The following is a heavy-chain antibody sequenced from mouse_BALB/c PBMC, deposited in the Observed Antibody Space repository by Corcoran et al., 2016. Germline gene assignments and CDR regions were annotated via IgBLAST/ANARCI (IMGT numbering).Heavy chain of an antibody. CDR3: ARNLRYGFDY. D-gene: IGHD1-1*01. V-gene: IGHV14-3*02. CDR2: IDPAHGNT. Sequence: EVQLQQSGAELVKPGASVKLSCTASGFNIKDTYMHWVKQRTEQGLEWIGRIDPAHGNTKYDPKFQGKATITADTSSNTAYLQLSSLTSEDTAVYYCARNLRYGFDYWGQGTTLTVSS. CDR1: GFNIKDTY. J-gene: IGHJ2*01.